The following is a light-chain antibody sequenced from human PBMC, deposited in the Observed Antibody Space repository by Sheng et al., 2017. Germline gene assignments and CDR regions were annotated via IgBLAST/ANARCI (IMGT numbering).Light chain of an antibody. Sequence: DIQMTQSPSSVSASVGDRVTITCRASQDISIFLAWYQQKLGRSPDLLIYDASTLQSGVSSRFSGSGSGTDFTLTINGLQPEDFATYYCQQANSFPYTFGQGTKVDI. V-gene: IGKV1-12*01. CDR1: QDISIF. J-gene: IGKJ2*01. CDR2: DAS. CDR3: QQANSFPYT.